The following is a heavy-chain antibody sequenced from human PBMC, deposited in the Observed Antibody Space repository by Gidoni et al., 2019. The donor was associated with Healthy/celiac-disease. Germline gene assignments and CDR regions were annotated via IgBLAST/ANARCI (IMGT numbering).Heavy chain of an antibody. D-gene: IGHD3-9*01. Sequence: QVQLVESGGSVIQPGRSLKLPYAASGSTLRGYGMHWVCPAPGKGLDGVAFIWYDGSKKYYADSGKGRVTSSRDNSKNTLYLQMNSLRAEDTAVYYCARDRGHFLTGPLGYWGQGTLVTVSS. CDR3: ARDRGHFLTGPLGY. J-gene: IGHJ4*02. CDR1: GSTLRGYG. CDR2: IWYDGSKK. V-gene: IGHV3-33*01.